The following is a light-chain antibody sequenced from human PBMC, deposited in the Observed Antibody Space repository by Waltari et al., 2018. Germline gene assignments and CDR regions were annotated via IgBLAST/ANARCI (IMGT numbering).Light chain of an antibody. V-gene: IGLV2-14*03. J-gene: IGLJ2*01. CDR3: SSYTSSSTVV. CDR2: DVS. Sequence: QSALAQPPSASGSRGNSLTIPCPATSSDVGGYTYVSWYQQHPGKAPKLMIYDVSNRPSGVSNRFSGSKSGNTTSLTISGLQAEDEADYYCSSYTSSSTVVFGGGTKLTVL. CDR1: SSDVGGYTY.